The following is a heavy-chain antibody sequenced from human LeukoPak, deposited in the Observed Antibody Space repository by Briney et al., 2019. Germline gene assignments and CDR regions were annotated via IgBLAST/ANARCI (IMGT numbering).Heavy chain of an antibody. Sequence: GGSLRLSCAASGFTFSSYEMNWVRQAPGKGLEWVSYISSSGSTIHYADSVKGRFTISRDNAKNSLYLQMNSLRAEDTAVYYCARDRYDKSGYYDYWGQGTLVTVSS. CDR1: GFTFSSYE. V-gene: IGHV3-48*03. D-gene: IGHD3-22*01. J-gene: IGHJ4*02. CDR2: ISSSGSTI. CDR3: ARDRYDKSGYYDY.